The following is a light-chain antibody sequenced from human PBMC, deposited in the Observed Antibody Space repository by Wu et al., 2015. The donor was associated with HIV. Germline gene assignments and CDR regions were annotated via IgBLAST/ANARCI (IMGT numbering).Light chain of an antibody. Sequence: EILMTQSPATLSVSPGDRVTLSCTSSQSINSSLAWYQQKPGQAPRLLIYGAPTRATGIPTRFSGSESGTEFTLTISGIQSEDFALYYCQHYNNWPLWTFGQGTKVEIK. CDR3: QHYNNWPLWT. J-gene: IGKJ1*01. V-gene: IGKV3-15*01. CDR1: QSINSS. CDR2: GAP.